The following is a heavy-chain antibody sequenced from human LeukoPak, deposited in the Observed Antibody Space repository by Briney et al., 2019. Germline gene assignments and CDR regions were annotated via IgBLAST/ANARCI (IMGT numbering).Heavy chain of an antibody. Sequence: VASVKVSCKASGYTFTSYDINWVRQATGQGLEWMGWMNPNSGNTGYAQKFRGRVTMTRNTSISTAYMELSSLRSEDTAVYYCARAPGYDFWSGYYRDYGMDVWGQGTTVTVSS. CDR3: ARAPGYDFWSGYYRDYGMDV. CDR2: MNPNSGNT. J-gene: IGHJ6*02. D-gene: IGHD3-3*01. V-gene: IGHV1-8*01. CDR1: GYTFTSYD.